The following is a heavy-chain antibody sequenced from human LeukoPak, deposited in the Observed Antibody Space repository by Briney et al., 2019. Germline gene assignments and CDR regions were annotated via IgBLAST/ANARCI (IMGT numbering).Heavy chain of an antibody. CDR2: INSDGSNT. J-gene: IGHJ4*02. D-gene: IGHD3-16*01. CDR3: ARTGGSYFDY. CDR1: GFTFSSNW. V-gene: IGHV3-74*01. Sequence: GGSLRLSCAASGFTFSSNWMHRVPQAPGKGRMGVSRINSDGSNTNYVDSVKGRFTISRDNAKNTLYLQMNSLRAEDTAVYYCARTGGSYFDYWGKGTLVTVSS.